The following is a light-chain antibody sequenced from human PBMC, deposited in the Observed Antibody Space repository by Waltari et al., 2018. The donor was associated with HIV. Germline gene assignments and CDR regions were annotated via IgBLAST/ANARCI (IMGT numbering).Light chain of an antibody. CDR1: STDIGDYNY. J-gene: IGLJ2*01. CDR3: CSYAGTYTWV. Sequence: QSALTQPRSVSGSPGQSVTISCRGSSTDIGDYNYISWYQQHPGQVPTLVIFDVSKRPSGVPDRFSGSKSVNTASLTISGLQAEDEADYYCCSYAGTYTWVFGGGTRLTVL. CDR2: DVS. V-gene: IGLV2-11*01.